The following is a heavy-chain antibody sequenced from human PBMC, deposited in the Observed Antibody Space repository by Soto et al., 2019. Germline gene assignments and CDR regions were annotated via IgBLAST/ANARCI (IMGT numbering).Heavy chain of an antibody. CDR3: ARGRASGSYYLLHY. V-gene: IGHV1-8*01. J-gene: IGHJ4*02. CDR2: INPNSGNI. D-gene: IGHD3-10*01. Sequence: GASVKVSCKASGNTFTSYDINWVRQATGHGLEWMGWINPNSGNIGYAQKFQGRVTMTRDTAIRTAYMEVSRLRSDDTAVYYCARGRASGSYYLLHYCGQGPLVTVSS. CDR1: GNTFTSYD.